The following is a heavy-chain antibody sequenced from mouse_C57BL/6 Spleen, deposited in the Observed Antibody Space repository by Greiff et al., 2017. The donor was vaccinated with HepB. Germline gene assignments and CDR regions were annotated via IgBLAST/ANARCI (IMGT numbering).Heavy chain of an antibody. CDR1: GFTFSDYY. CDR2: ISNGGGST. Sequence: EVMLVESGGGLVQPGGSLKLSCAASGFTFSDYYMYWVRQTPEKRLEWVAYISNGGGSTYYPDTVKGRFTISRDNAKNTLYLQMSRLKSEDTAMYYCARHEYGGYFDVWGTGTTVTVSS. CDR3: ARHEYGGYFDV. V-gene: IGHV5-12*01. D-gene: IGHD5-1*01. J-gene: IGHJ1*03.